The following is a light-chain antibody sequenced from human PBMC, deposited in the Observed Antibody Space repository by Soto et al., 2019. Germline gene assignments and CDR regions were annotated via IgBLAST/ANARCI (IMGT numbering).Light chain of an antibody. V-gene: IGKV3-15*01. J-gene: IGKJ5*01. CDR3: KPYTEWPPFT. Sequence: GMSQSPAAVSVSTGERATLSCRASQSVSSNVAWYQQKPGQAPRLLILGASTRATGIPARFSGSGSGTEFTLSISSLQSEAFAVYDCKPYTEWPPFTFGQGTRLEI. CDR2: GAS. CDR1: QSVSSN.